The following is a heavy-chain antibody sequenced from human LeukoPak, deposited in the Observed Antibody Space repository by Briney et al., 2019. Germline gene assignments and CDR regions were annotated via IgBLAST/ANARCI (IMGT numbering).Heavy chain of an antibody. CDR1: GYTLTELS. J-gene: IGHJ4*02. CDR3: ATPSIDGSYYAYFDY. V-gene: IGHV1-24*01. D-gene: IGHD1-26*01. CDR2: FDPEDGET. Sequence: ASVKVSCKVSGYTLTELSMHWVQQAPGKGLEWMGGFDPEDGETIYAQKFQGRVTMTEDTSTDTAYMELSSLRSEDTAVYYCATPSIDGSYYAYFDYWGQGTLVTVSS.